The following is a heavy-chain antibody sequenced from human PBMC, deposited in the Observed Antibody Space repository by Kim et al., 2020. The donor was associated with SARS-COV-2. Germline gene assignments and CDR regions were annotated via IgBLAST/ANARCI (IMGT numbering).Heavy chain of an antibody. CDR1: GGSISSGGYY. V-gene: IGHV4-31*03. Sequence: SETLSLTCTVSGGSISSGGYYWSWIRQHPGKGLEWIGYIYYSGSTYYNPSLKSRVTISVDTSKNQFSLKLSSVTAADTAVYYCARDSGYSSSIDYWGQGTLVTVSS. J-gene: IGHJ4*02. D-gene: IGHD6-13*01. CDR2: IYYSGST. CDR3: ARDSGYSSSIDY.